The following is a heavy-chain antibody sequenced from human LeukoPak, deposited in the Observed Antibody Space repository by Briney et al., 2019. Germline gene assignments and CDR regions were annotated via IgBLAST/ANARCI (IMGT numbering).Heavy chain of an antibody. J-gene: IGHJ5*02. CDR3: AILFYCTTTTCYDNNWFDP. Sequence: GGSLRLSCAASGFTLSSYTMNWVRQAPGKGLEWVSYISSSGSTIYYADSVKGRFTISRDSAKNSLYLQMNSLRAEDTAVYYCAILFYCTTTTCYDNNWFDPWGQGTLVTVSS. CDR1: GFTLSSYT. D-gene: IGHD2-2*01. CDR2: ISSSGSTI. V-gene: IGHV3-48*01.